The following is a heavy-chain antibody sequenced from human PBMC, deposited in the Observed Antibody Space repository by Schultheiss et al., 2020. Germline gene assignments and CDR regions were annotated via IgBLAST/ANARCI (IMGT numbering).Heavy chain of an antibody. CDR1: GYTFTSYA. CDR3: ARGLGTSCYVNFDWFDP. CDR2: INAGNGNT. Sequence: ASVKVSCKASGYTFTSYAMHWVRQAPGQRLEWMGWINAGNGNTKYSQKFQGRVTMTRNTSISTAYMELSRLRSDDTAVYYCARGLGTSCYVNFDWFDPWGQGTLVTVSS. D-gene: IGHD2-2*01. J-gene: IGHJ5*02. V-gene: IGHV1-3*01.